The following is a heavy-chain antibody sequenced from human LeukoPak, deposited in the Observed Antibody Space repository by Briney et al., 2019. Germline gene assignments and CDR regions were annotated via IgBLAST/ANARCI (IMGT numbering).Heavy chain of an antibody. CDR1: GFRFSDFT. D-gene: IGHD3-16*01. V-gene: IGHV3-23*01. Sequence: GGSPRLSCAASGFRFSDFTMTWVRQAPGKGPEWVSAIGGRGGSTYYADSLGGRFTISRDNSKDMVYLQMNSLKVEDTATYYCGKEGGAWGQGTKVTVSS. CDR2: IGGRGGST. J-gene: IGHJ5*02. CDR3: GKEGGA.